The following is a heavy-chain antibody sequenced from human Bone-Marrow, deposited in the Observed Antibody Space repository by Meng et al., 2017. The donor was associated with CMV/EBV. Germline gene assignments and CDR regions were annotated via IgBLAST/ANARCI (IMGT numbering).Heavy chain of an antibody. CDR1: GFTCSSYA. Sequence: SGFTCSSYAMSWVRQAPGKGLEWVSAISGSGGSTYYADSVKGRFTISRDNSKNTLYLQMNSLRAEDTAVYYCAKGITIFGVGPGYFDYWGQGTLVTVSS. CDR3: AKGITIFGVGPGYFDY. D-gene: IGHD3-3*01. J-gene: IGHJ4*02. V-gene: IGHV3-23*01. CDR2: ISGSGGST.